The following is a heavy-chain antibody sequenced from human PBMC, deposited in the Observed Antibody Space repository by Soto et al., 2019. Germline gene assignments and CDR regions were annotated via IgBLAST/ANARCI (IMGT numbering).Heavy chain of an antibody. V-gene: IGHV4-31*03. D-gene: IGHD3-22*01. Sequence: SETLSLTCTVSGGSISSGGYYWSWIRQHPGKGLEWIGYIYYSGSTYYNPSLKSRVTISVDTSKNQFSLKLSSVTAADTAVYYCARGYYYDSSGYYPVIDYWGQGTLVTVSS. J-gene: IGHJ4*02. CDR3: ARGYYYDSSGYYPVIDY. CDR2: IYYSGST. CDR1: GGSISSGGYY.